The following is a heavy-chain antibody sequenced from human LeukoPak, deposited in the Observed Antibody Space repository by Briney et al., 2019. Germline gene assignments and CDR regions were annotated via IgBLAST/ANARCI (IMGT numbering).Heavy chain of an antibody. CDR1: GGSFSGYY. Sequence: PSETLSLTCAVYGGSFSGYYWSWIRQPPGKGLEWIGRIYASGITTYSSSLKSRLTISVDTSKNQFSLRLTSVTAADTAVYYCARESRTVQMATSMHGHWFDPWGQGTLVTVSS. CDR2: IYASGIT. V-gene: IGHV4-4*08. J-gene: IGHJ5*02. CDR3: ARESRTVQMATSMHGHWFDP. D-gene: IGHD5-24*01.